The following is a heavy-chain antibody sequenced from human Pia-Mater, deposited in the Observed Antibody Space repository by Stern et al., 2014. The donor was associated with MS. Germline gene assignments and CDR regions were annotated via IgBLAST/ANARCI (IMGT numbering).Heavy chain of an antibody. Sequence: VQLVESGGGLVQPGGSLRLSCAASGSTFSSYNMNWVRQAPGKGLEWASYISSGSSTIYYADSVKGRFTISRDNAKNSLSLQLNSLRDEDTAVYFCARDSLHVGAFDIWGQGTMVTVSS. D-gene: IGHD1-26*01. V-gene: IGHV3-48*02. CDR1: GSTFSSYN. CDR2: ISSGSSTI. CDR3: ARDSLHVGAFDI. J-gene: IGHJ3*02.